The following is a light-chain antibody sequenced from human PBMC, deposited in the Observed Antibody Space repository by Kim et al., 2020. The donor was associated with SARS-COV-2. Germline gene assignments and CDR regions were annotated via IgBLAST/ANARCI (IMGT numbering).Light chain of an antibody. V-gene: IGLV2-14*04. CDR1: SSDIGGYNY. J-gene: IGLJ2*01. CDR2: DVS. CDR3: QSYDSSLSGSV. Sequence: SITISCTGTSSDIGGYNYVSWCQQHPGKAPKLMIYDVSKRPSGVSNRFSGSKSGNTASLTITGLQAEDEADYYCQSYDSSLSGSVFGGGTQLTVL.